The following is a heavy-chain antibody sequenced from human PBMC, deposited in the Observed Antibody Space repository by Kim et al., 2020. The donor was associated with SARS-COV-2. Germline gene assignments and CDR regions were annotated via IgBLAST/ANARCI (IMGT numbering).Heavy chain of an antibody. CDR2: INHSGST. CDR1: VGSFSDYL. J-gene: IGHJ4*02. Sequence: SETLSLTCAVYVGSFSDYLWSWIRQTPGKGLEWIGEINHSGSTNYNPSLKSRVTISVDTSKNQFSLQLSSVTAADTGVYYCARDQAGLWGQGTLVTVSS. CDR3: ARDQAGL. V-gene: IGHV4-34*01. D-gene: IGHD6-19*01.